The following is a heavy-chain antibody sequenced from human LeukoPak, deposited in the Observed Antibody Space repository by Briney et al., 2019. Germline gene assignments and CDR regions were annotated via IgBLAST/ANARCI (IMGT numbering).Heavy chain of an antibody. Sequence: SETLSLTCAVYGGSFNDYYWSWIRQPPGKGLEWIGEINHSGSTNYNPPLKSRVTISVDTSKNQFSLKLSSLTATDTAVYYCARGGEVDRLDYWGHGTLGTASS. CDR2: INHSGST. J-gene: IGHJ4*01. CDR1: GGSFNDYY. V-gene: IGHV4-34*01. D-gene: IGHD3-10*01. CDR3: ARGGEVDRLDY.